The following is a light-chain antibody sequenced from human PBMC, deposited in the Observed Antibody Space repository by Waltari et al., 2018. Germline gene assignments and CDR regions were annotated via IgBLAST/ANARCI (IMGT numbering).Light chain of an antibody. CDR2: GAS. CDR3: QQYGSSILYT. J-gene: IGKJ2*01. V-gene: IGKV3-20*01. Sequence: VLTQSPGTLSLSPGERVTLSCRASQSLTKRYLAWYQQKPGQAPRLLIYGASSRAAGIPDRCSGSGSGTDFTLTISRLEPEDFAVYYCQQYGSSILYTFGQGTKLEIK. CDR1: QSLTKRY.